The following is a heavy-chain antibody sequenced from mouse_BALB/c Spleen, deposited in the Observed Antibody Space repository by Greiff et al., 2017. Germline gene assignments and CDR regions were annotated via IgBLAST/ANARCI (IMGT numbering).Heavy chain of an antibody. J-gene: IGHJ4*01. Sequence: EVKVVESGGGLVQPGGSRKLSCAASGFTFSSFGMHWVRQAPEKGLEWFAYISSGSSTIYYADTVKGRFTISRDNPKNTLFLQMTSLRSEDTAMYYCARSGRYDDYAMDYWGQGTSVTVSS. V-gene: IGHV5-17*02. CDR3: ARSGRYDDYAMDY. CDR2: ISSGSSTI. CDR1: GFTFSSFG. D-gene: IGHD2-14*01.